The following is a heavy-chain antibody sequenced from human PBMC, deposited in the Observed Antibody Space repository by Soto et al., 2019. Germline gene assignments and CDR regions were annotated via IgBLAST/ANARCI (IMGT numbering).Heavy chain of an antibody. V-gene: IGHV1-18*01. D-gene: IGHD2-2*01. J-gene: IGHJ4*02. CDR3: ARVGAYCVSTSCHDY. CDR2: ISAYNGNT. CDR1: GYTFTNYG. Sequence: QVQLVQSGAEVKKPGASVKVSCKASGYTFTNYGISWVRQAPGQGLEWMGWISAYNGNTDYAQKRQGRVTMTTDTSTSTAYMELRSLRSDDPAVYYCARVGAYCVSTSCHDYWGQGTLVTVSS.